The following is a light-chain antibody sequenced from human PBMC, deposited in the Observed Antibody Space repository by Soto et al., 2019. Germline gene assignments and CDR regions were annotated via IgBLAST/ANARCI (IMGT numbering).Light chain of an antibody. Sequence: QAVVTQPPSVSAAPGQKVTISCSGSSSNIVNNYVSWYQQLPGTAPKLLIYDNNKRPSGIPDRFSGSKSGTSATLGITGLQTGGEADYYCGTWDSSLSAVWVFGGGTKLTVL. CDR2: DNN. J-gene: IGLJ3*02. CDR3: GTWDSSLSAVWV. CDR1: SSNIVNNY. V-gene: IGLV1-51*01.